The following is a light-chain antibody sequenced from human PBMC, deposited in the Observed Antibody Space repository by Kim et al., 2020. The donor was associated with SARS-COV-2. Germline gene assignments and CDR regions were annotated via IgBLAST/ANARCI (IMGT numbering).Light chain of an antibody. CDR3: QQYGISPYT. Sequence: LSAGERATLTCRANQGVGSSYLTWYQQKPGQAPRLHIYGATNRATGLPDKLCRSGSETDFTLTISRLEPKNFTVYYCQQYGISPYTFRQDPELEI. CDR1: QGVGSSY. CDR2: GAT. J-gene: IGKJ2*01. V-gene: IGKV3-20*01.